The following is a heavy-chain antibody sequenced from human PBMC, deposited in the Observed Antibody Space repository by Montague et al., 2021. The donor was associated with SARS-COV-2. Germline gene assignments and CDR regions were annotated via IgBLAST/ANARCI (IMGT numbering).Heavy chain of an antibody. J-gene: IGHJ6*02. Sequence: SETLSLTCTVSGGSISNYYWCWIRQPPGKGLEWIGYIYNGGSTNYNPSLRSRVTISVDPSEIQFSLRLSSVTAADTAVYYCAREAVEKRVRTRMTGRLEENYYYVLDVWGQGTTVIVSS. D-gene: IGHD3-3*01. CDR1: GGSISNYY. CDR3: AREAVEKRVRTRMTGRLEENYYYVLDV. V-gene: IGHV4-59*01. CDR2: IYNGGST.